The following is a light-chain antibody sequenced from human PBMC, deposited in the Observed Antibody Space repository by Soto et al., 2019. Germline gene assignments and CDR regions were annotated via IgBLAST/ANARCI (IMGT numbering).Light chain of an antibody. J-gene: IGLJ3*02. CDR2: SDN. CDR1: TSNIGSST. Sequence: QSVLTQPPSASGTPGQRVTISCSGTTSNIGSSTVTWYQQLPGTAPKFLIFSDNQRPSGVPERFSGSKSGTSASLAISGLHSDDEADYYCAAWDDSLNAWVFGGGTKLTVL. CDR3: AAWDDSLNAWV. V-gene: IGLV1-44*01.